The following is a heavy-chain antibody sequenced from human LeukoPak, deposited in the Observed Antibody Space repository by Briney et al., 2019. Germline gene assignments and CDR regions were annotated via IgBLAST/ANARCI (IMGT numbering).Heavy chain of an antibody. J-gene: IGHJ3*02. Sequence: PVGSLRLSCAAPGFTFSNYAMGWVRQAPGKGLEWVSSINGRDGRTYYADSVRGRFSISSDNSKNTLFLQMNSLRAEDTAVYYCARGEAFAFDMWGQGTVVTVSS. CDR2: INGRDGRT. CDR3: ARGEAFAFDM. CDR1: GFTFSNYA. V-gene: IGHV3-23*01.